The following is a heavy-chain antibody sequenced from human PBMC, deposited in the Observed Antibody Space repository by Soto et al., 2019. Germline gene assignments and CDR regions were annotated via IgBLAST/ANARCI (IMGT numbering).Heavy chain of an antibody. CDR1: GGSFSGYY. V-gene: IGHV4-34*01. J-gene: IGHJ6*02. Sequence: SETLSLTCAVCGGSFSGYYWSWIRQPPGKGLEWIGEINHSGSTNYNPSLKSRVTISVDTSKNQFSLKLSSVTAADTAVYYCARGRDRVRGVIISYYYFGMDVWGQATTVT. D-gene: IGHD3-10*01. CDR2: INHSGST. CDR3: ARGRDRVRGVIISYYYFGMDV.